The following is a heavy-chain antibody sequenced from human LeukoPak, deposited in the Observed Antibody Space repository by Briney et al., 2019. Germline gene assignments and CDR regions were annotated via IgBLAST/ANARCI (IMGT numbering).Heavy chain of an antibody. Sequence: PGRSLRLSCAASGFTFSSYGMHWVRQAPGKGLEWVAHIKRDGSQKYYLDSVKGRFTISRDNAKNSLYLQMNSLRVEDTAVYYCARGGGLDVWGQGATVTVSS. CDR3: ARGGGLDV. V-gene: IGHV3-7*04. J-gene: IGHJ6*02. CDR1: GFTFSSYG. CDR2: IKRDGSQK.